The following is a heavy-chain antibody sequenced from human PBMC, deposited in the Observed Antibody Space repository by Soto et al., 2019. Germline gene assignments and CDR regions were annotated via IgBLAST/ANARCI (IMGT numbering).Heavy chain of an antibody. CDR1: GGSVSSGSFY. CDR2: IFYSGST. Sequence: QVQLQESGPGLVKPSETLSLTCTVSGGSVSSGSFYWSWIRQPPGKGLEWIGYIFYSGSTNYNPSLKCRVTLSRDTSKNLFSLKLSSVTAADTALYYCARIFLTVTTYPLDAMDVWGQGTTVTVSS. D-gene: IGHD4-4*01. CDR3: ARIFLTVTTYPLDAMDV. V-gene: IGHV4-61*01. J-gene: IGHJ6*02.